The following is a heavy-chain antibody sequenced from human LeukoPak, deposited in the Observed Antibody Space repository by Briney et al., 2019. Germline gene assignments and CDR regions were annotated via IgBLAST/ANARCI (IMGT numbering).Heavy chain of an antibody. Sequence: GGSLRPSCEASGFTFISYAMHWVRKAPAKGLEWVAVISYDGSNKYYADSVKGRFTISRDNSKNTLYLQMNSLRAEDTAVYYCARELYSSPPLIYYYGMDVWGQGTTVTVSS. CDR1: GFTFISYA. CDR3: ARELYSSPPLIYYYGMDV. D-gene: IGHD6-13*01. CDR2: ISYDGSNK. J-gene: IGHJ6*02. V-gene: IGHV3-30-3*01.